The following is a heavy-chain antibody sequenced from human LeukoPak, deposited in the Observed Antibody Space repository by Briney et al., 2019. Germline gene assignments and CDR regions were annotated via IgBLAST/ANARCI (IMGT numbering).Heavy chain of an antibody. CDR2: ITSSSNYI. V-gene: IGHV3-21*01. CDR1: GFTFSSFS. J-gene: IGHJ4*02. CDR3: ARDLRL. Sequence: PGGSLRLSCAASGFTFSSFSMNWVRQAPGKGLEWVSSITSSSNYIYYASSVRGRFTISRDIAKNSLYLQMNSLRAEDTAVNYCARDLRLWGQGTLVTVSS.